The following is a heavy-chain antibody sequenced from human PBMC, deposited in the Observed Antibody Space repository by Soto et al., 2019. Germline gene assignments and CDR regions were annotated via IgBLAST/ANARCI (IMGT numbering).Heavy chain of an antibody. V-gene: IGHV5-10-1*01. CDR3: ARVIAAAGPRFYYYYYGMDV. Sequence: GESLKISCKGSGYSFTSYWISWVRQMPGKGLEWMGRIDPSDSYTNYSPSFQGHVTISADKSISTAYLRWSSLKASDTAMYYCARVIAAAGPRFYYYYYGMDVWGQGTTGTVS. CDR1: GYSFTSYW. CDR2: IDPSDSYT. J-gene: IGHJ6*02. D-gene: IGHD6-13*01.